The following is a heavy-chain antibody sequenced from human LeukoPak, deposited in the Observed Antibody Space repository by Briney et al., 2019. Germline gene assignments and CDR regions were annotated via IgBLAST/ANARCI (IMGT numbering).Heavy chain of an antibody. CDR2: ISYSGST. CDR1: NDSIGTYY. J-gene: IGHJ4*02. CDR3: ARDSYNYGSGSLDY. Sequence: SETLSLTCTVSNDSIGTYYWSWIRQPPGKGLEWIGYISYSGSTKYNPSLKSRVTISVDTSKNQFSLKLSSVTAADTAIYYCARDSYNYGSGSLDYWGRGTPVTVSS. D-gene: IGHD5-18*01. V-gene: IGHV4-59*01.